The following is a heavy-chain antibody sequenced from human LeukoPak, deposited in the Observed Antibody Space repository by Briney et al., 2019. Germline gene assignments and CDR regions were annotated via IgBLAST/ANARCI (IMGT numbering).Heavy chain of an antibody. CDR3: ARGKYRSGWYLDF. V-gene: IGHV4-59*01. D-gene: IGHD6-19*01. CDR2: IYYSGST. CDR1: GGSISSYY. Sequence: RASETLSLTCTVSGGSISSYYWSWIRQPPGKGLEWIGYIYYSGSTNYNPSLKSRVTISVDTSKNQFSLKLSSVTAADTAIYYCARGKYRSGWYLDFWGQGTLVTVSS. J-gene: IGHJ4*02.